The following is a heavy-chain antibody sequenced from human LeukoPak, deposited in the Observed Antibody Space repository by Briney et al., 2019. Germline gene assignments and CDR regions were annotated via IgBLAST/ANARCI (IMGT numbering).Heavy chain of an antibody. CDR3: ARPWSGYGLGEDAKPYYFDY. CDR2: IYYSGST. D-gene: IGHD3-3*01. J-gene: IGHJ4*02. Sequence: SESLSLTCAVSGGSISSNYWSWIRQPPGKGLEWIGYIYYSGSTNYNPSLKSRVTISIDTSENQFSLKLSSVTAADTAVYYCARPWSGYGLGEDAKPYYFDYWGQGTLVTVSS. CDR1: GGSISSNY. V-gene: IGHV4-59*01.